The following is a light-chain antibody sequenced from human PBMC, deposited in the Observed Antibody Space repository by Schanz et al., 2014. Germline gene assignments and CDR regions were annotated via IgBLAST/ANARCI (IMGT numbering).Light chain of an antibody. J-gene: IGLJ3*02. CDR3: SSFTSTNTWV. Sequence: QSALTQPASVSGSPGQSITISCTGTSSDVGGYDYVSWYQQHPGKAPKLMIYDVNNRPSGVSHRCSGSKSGTTASLTISDLQAEDEADYYCSSFTSTNTWVFGGGTKLTVL. CDR2: DVN. CDR1: SSDVGGYDY. V-gene: IGLV2-14*03.